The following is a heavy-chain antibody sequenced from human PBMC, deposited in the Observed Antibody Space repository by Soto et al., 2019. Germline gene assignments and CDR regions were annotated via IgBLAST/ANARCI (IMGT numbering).Heavy chain of an antibody. J-gene: IGHJ5*02. CDR2: INPDNGNT. D-gene: IGHD2-15*01. CDR3: ARGIATAQLDP. Sequence: ASVKVSCKASGYTFTRYTMNWVRQAPGQRLEWMGWINPDNGNTKSSQKFQDRVIITRDTSASTACMDLSSLRSEDTAVCYCARGIATAQLDPWAQGSLVTVSS. V-gene: IGHV1-3*01. CDR1: GYTFTRYT.